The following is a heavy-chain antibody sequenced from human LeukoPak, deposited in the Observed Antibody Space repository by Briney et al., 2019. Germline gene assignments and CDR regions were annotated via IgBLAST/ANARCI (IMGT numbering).Heavy chain of an antibody. D-gene: IGHD3-22*01. CDR1: GYSFTTYW. CDR3: ARRWYDSSGYSRHFDY. CDR2: IYPGDSDT. Sequence: GESLKISCKGSGYSFTTYWIGWVRQMPGKGLEWMGNIYPGDSDTRYSPSFQGQVTISADTSITNAYLQWSSLRASDTAIYYCARRWYDSSGYSRHFDYWGQGTLVTVPS. J-gene: IGHJ4*02. V-gene: IGHV5-51*01.